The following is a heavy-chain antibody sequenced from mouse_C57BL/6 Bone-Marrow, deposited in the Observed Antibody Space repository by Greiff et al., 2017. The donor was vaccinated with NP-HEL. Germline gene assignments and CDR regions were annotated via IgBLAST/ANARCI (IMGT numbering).Heavy chain of an antibody. D-gene: IGHD1-1*01. CDR3: ATRPLLRFPYYAMDY. V-gene: IGHV1-7*01. CDR1: GYTFTSYW. CDR2: INPSSGYT. Sequence: QVHVKQSGAELAKPGASVKLSCKASGYTFTSYWMHWVKQRPGQGLEWIGYINPSSGYTKYNQKFKDKATLTADKSSSTAYMQLSSLTYEDSAVYYCATRPLLRFPYYAMDYWGQGTSVTVSS. J-gene: IGHJ4*01.